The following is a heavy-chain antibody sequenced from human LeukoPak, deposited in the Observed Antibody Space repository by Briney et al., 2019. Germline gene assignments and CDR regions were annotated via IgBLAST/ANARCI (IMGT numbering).Heavy chain of an antibody. CDR3: VSEGVNTLDHYGLDV. Sequence: GGSLRLSCAASGFTFSSYWMSWVRQAPGKGLVWVSRINTDGSSTHFADSVKGRFTISRDNAKNTLYMKMNSLRAEDTAVYYCVSEGVNTLDHYGLDVWGRGTTVIVSS. J-gene: IGHJ6*02. CDR2: INTDGSST. CDR1: GFTFSSYW. D-gene: IGHD2-15*01. V-gene: IGHV3-74*01.